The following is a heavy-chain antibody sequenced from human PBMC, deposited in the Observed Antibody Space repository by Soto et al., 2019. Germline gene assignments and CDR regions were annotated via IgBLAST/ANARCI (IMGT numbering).Heavy chain of an antibody. D-gene: IGHD3-22*01. Sequence: SETLSLTCAVSGGSISSGGYSWSWSRQPPGKGLEWIGYIYHSGSTYYNPSLKSRVTISVDRSKNQFSLKLSSVTAADTAVYYCARTYYYDSSGYDEYYFDYWGQRTLVTVSS. J-gene: IGHJ4*02. V-gene: IGHV4-30-2*01. CDR2: IYHSGST. CDR3: ARTYYYDSSGYDEYYFDY. CDR1: GGSISSGGYS.